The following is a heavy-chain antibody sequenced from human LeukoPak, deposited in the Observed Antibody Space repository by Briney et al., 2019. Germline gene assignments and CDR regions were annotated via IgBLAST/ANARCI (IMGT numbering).Heavy chain of an antibody. V-gene: IGHV4-39*07. CDR3: ARTYSSSSPYNWFDP. Sequence: SETLSLTCTVSGGSISSSSYYWGWIRQAPGKRLEWLGSISQSGSTYDNPSLKSRVTLSVDTSKNQFSLKLSSVTAADTAVYYCARTYSSSSPYNWFDPWGQGTLVTVSS. CDR2: ISQSGST. D-gene: IGHD6-13*01. J-gene: IGHJ5*02. CDR1: GGSISSSSYY.